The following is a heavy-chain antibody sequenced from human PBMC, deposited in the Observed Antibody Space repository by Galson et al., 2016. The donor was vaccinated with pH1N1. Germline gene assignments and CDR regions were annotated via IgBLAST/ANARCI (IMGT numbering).Heavy chain of an antibody. V-gene: IGHV4-31*03. CDR2: IYYSGST. D-gene: IGHD6-13*01. CDR3: ARAQAAADPYYYYYMDV. Sequence: TLSLTCTVSGGSISSGGYYWGWIRQHPGKGLEWIGYIYYSGSTYYNPSLKSRVTISVDTSKNQFSLKLSSVTAADTAVYYCARAQAAADPYYYYYMDVWGKGTTVTVSS. CDR1: GGSISSGGYY. J-gene: IGHJ6*03.